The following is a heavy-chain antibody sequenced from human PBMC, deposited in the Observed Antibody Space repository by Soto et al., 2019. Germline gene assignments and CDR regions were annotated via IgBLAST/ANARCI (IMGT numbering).Heavy chain of an antibody. V-gene: IGHV3-23*01. J-gene: IGHJ1*01. Sequence: GGSLRLSCAASGFTFSSYAMSWVRQAPGKGLECVSSISGGGGSTYYADSVKGRFTISRDNSKNTLYLQMNSLRAEDTDVYYCAKDCYILSGYPEYFQHWGQVTLVTVSS. CDR3: AKDCYILSGYPEYFQH. CDR1: GFTFSSYA. CDR2: ISGGGGST. D-gene: IGHD3-9*01.